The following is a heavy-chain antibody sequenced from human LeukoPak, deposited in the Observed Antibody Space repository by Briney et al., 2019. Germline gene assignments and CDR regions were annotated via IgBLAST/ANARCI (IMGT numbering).Heavy chain of an antibody. Sequence: SETLSLTCTVSGGSISSYYWSWIRQPPGKGLEWIGYIYYSGSTNYNPSLKRRVTISVDTSKNQFSLKLSSVTAADTAVYYCARVYDSSGYYYSIFDYWGQGTLVTVSS. CDR2: IYYSGST. V-gene: IGHV4-59*01. CDR1: GGSISSYY. D-gene: IGHD3-22*01. J-gene: IGHJ4*02. CDR3: ARVYDSSGYYYSIFDY.